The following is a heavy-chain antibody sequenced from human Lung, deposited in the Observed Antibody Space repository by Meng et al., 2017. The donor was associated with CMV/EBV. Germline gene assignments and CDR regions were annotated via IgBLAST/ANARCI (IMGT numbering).Heavy chain of an antibody. J-gene: IGHJ1*01. Sequence: QVQLREPGPGLVKPSETLSLTCAVSGDSITNHNWWAWVRQPPGKGLEWIGEIPHRGSSAYNPSLKSRVSMSIDKSKNQFSLKLTSVTAADTAVYHCLRRSGGSVWGQGTLVTVSS. D-gene: IGHD3-10*01. V-gene: IGHV4-4*02. CDR2: IPHRGSS. CDR1: GDSITNHNW. CDR3: LRRSGGSV.